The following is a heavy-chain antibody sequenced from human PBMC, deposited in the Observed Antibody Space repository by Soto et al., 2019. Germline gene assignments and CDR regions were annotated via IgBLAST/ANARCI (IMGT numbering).Heavy chain of an antibody. CDR2: INHSGST. D-gene: IGHD1-26*01. CDR1: GGSFSGYY. V-gene: IGHV4-34*01. Sequence: QVQLQQWGAGLLKPSETLSLTCAVYGGSFSGYYWSWIRQPPGKGLEWIGEINHSGSTNYNPTLKSRVTISVETSKNQFSLKLSSVTAADTAVYYCASSPWVPNSGSYSYYYYGMDVWGQGTTVTVSS. J-gene: IGHJ6*02. CDR3: ASSPWVPNSGSYSYYYYGMDV.